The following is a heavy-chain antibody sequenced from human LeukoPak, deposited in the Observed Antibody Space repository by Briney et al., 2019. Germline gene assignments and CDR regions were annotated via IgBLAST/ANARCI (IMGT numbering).Heavy chain of an antibody. D-gene: IGHD3-10*01. CDR2: IRYDGSNK. Sequence: PGGSLRLSCAASGFTFSSYGMHWVRQAPGKGLEWVAFIRYDGSNKYYADSVKGRFTISRDNSKNTLYLQMNSLRAEDTAVYYCARTRGAKPLDAFDIWGQGTMVTVSS. V-gene: IGHV3-30*02. J-gene: IGHJ3*02. CDR1: GFTFSSYG. CDR3: ARTRGAKPLDAFDI.